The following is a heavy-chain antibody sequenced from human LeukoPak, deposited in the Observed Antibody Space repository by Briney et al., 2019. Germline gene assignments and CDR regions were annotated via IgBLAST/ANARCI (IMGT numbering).Heavy chain of an antibody. J-gene: IGHJ4*02. CDR2: IYHSGST. Sequence: SETLSLTCAVSGGSISSGGYSWSWIRQPPGKGLEWIGYIYHSGSTYYNPSLKSRVTISVDRSKNQFSLKLSSVTAADTAVYYCARGKYYDILTGSYPWRSPGPVDYWGQGTLVTVSS. CDR3: ARGKYYDILTGSYPWRSPGPVDY. CDR1: GGSISSGGYS. D-gene: IGHD3-9*01. V-gene: IGHV4-30-2*01.